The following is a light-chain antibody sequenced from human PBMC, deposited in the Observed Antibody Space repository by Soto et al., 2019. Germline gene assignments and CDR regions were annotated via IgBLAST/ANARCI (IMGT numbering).Light chain of an antibody. V-gene: IGLV2-14*01. J-gene: IGLJ1*01. CDR3: SSYTSSSAV. CDR2: DVS. CDR1: SSDVGGYNY. Sequence: QSALTQPASVSGSPGQSITISCTGTSSDVGGYNYVSCYQQHPAKTPKLMIYDVSNRPSGVSNLFSSSKTGNTASLTISGIQAEDESDYYCSSYTSSSAVFGTGTKVTVL.